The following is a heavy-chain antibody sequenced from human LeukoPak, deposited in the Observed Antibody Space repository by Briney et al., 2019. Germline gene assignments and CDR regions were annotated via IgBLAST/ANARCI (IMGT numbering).Heavy chain of an antibody. CDR3: TTSLATYYYGSGSYYYFDY. CDR1: GFTFSSYS. V-gene: IGHV3-15*01. CDR2: IKSKTDGGTT. D-gene: IGHD3-10*01. Sequence: GGSLRLSCAASGFTFSSYSMNWVRQAPGKGLEWVGRIKSKTDGGTTDYAAPVKGRFTISRDDSKNTLYLQMNSLKTEDTAVYYCTTSLATYYYGSGSYYYFDYWGQGTLVTVSS. J-gene: IGHJ4*02.